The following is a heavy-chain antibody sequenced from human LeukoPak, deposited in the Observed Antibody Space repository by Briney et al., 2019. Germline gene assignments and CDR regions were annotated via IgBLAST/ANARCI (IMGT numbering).Heavy chain of an antibody. CDR3: AREDTVTYYFDY. V-gene: IGHV1-46*01. Sequence: ASVKVSCRASGYTFTSYYMHWVRQAPGQGLEWMGIINPSGGSTSYAQKFQGRVTMTRDTSTSTVYMELSSLRSEDTAVYYCAREDTVTYYFDYWGQGTLVTVSS. J-gene: IGHJ4*02. CDR2: INPSGGST. D-gene: IGHD4-17*01. CDR1: GYTFTSYY.